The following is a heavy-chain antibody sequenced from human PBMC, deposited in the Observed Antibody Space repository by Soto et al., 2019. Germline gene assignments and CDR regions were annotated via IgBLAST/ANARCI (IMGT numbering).Heavy chain of an antibody. CDR1: GHTFSSHD. CDR3: ARGRGAYIRWRGLDY. J-gene: IGHJ4*02. D-gene: IGHD6-13*01. CDR2: MNPNTGNT. V-gene: IGHV1-8*01. Sequence: QVQLVQSGAGVKKPGASVKVSCKASGHTFSSHDINWVRQATGQGLEWMGWMNPNTGNTGYAQTFQGRVSMTRDTSINTAYMELRSLRSEDTAVYYWARGRGAYIRWRGLDYWGPGTLVSVSS.